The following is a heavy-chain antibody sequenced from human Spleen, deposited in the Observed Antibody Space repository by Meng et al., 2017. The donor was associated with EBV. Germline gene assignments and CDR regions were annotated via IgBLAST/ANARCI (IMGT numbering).Heavy chain of an antibody. D-gene: IGHD3-16*01. CDR3: ATGWGKANY. CDR1: GESFSAYD. CDR2: VIHSGNT. Sequence: QVQLQQWGAGLLKPSETLSLTCAVYGESFSAYDWRWHRQPPGRGLEGIGDVIHSGNTSYSPSLKSRVTISVDTSKSQFSLKLRSMTAADTAVYYCATGWGKANYWGQGTLVTVSS. J-gene: IGHJ4*02. V-gene: IGHV4-34*12.